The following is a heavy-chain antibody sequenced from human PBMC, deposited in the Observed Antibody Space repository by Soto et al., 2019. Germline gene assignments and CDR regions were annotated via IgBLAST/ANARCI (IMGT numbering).Heavy chain of an antibody. J-gene: IGHJ5*02. CDR1: GYTFTGYY. CDR2: INPNSGGT. D-gene: IGHD2-8*01. CDR3: ARVLGYCTNGVCQPKGFDP. Sequence: ASVKVSCKASGYTFTGYYMHWVRQAPGQGLEWMGWINPNSGGTNYAQKFQGWVTMTRDTSISTAYMELSRLRSDDTAVYYCARVLGYCTNGVCQPKGFDPWGQGTLGTVS. V-gene: IGHV1-2*04.